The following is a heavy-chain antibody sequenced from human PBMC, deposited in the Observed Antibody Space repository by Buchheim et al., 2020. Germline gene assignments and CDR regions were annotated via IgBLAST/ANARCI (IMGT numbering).Heavy chain of an antibody. D-gene: IGHD2-15*01. CDR2: IYSGDSDT. Sequence: EVQLVQSGAEVKKPGESLKISCKGSGYSFTSYWIGWVRQMPGKGLEWMGIIYSGDSDTRYSPSFQGQVTISADKSISTAYLQWSSLKASDTAMYYCARMEYCSGGSCYSAGLHGMDVWGQGTT. V-gene: IGHV5-51*01. CDR1: GYSFTSYW. J-gene: IGHJ6*02. CDR3: ARMEYCSGGSCYSAGLHGMDV.